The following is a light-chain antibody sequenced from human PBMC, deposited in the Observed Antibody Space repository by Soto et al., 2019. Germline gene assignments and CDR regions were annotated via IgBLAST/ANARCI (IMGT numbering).Light chain of an antibody. J-gene: IGLJ1*01. V-gene: IGLV2-14*01. CDR3: SSYTSSSTLLYV. Sequence: QSVLTQPASVSGSPGQSITISCTGTSSDVGGYNYVSWYQQHPGKAPKLMIYDVSNGPSGVSNRFSGSKSGNTASLTISGLQAEDEADYYCSSYTSSSTLLYVFGTGTKLTVL. CDR1: SSDVGGYNY. CDR2: DVS.